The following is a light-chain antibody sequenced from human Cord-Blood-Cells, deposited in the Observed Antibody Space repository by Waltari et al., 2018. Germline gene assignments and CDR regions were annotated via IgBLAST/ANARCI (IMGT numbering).Light chain of an antibody. CDR1: QSVLYSSNNKNY. CDR2: WAS. Sequence: DIVMTQFPASLVGSLAARATTTSKSSQSVLYSSNNKNYLAWYQQKPGQPPKLLIYWASTRESGVPDRFSGSGSGTDFTLTISSLQAEDVAVYYCQQYYSTPLTFGGGTKVEIK. CDR3: QQYYSTPLT. J-gene: IGKJ4*01. V-gene: IGKV4-1*01.